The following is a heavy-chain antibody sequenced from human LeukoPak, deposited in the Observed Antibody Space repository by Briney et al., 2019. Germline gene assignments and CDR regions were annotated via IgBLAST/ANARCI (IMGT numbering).Heavy chain of an antibody. CDR2: ISYDGSNK. Sequence: GGSLRLSCAVSGFTFSSYAMHWVRQAPGKGLEWVAVISYDGSNKYYADSVKGRLTISRDNSKNTLYLQMNSLRAEDTAVYYCARGGYSSSWYVDYWGQGTLVTVSS. D-gene: IGHD6-13*01. CDR3: ARGGYSSSWYVDY. CDR1: GFTFSSYA. V-gene: IGHV3-30*04. J-gene: IGHJ4*02.